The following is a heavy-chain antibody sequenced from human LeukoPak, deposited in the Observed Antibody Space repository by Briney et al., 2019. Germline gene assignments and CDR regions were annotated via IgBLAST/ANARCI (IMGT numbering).Heavy chain of an antibody. D-gene: IGHD2-2*01. J-gene: IGHJ5*02. Sequence: SETLSLTCAVYGGSFSVYYWSWIRQPPGKGLEWIGEINHSGSTNYNPSLKSRVTISVDTSKNQFSLKLSSVTAADTAVYYCARAGYCSSTSCRNWFDPWGQGTLVTVSS. CDR2: INHSGST. CDR1: GGSFSVYY. CDR3: ARAGYCSSTSCRNWFDP. V-gene: IGHV4-34*01.